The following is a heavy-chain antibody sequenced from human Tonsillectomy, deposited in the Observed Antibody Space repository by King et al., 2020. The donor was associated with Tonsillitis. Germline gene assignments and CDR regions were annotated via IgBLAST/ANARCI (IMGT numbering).Heavy chain of an antibody. CDR3: ARYGHCTGGSECYFDS. J-gene: IGHJ4*02. D-gene: IGHD2-8*02. V-gene: IGHV4-59*08. CDR2: IYYTGST. Sequence: QLQESGPGLVKPSETLSLTCTVSGDSMTSYYWGWIRQPPGKGLEWIGLIYYTGSTNYSPSLKSRVTISVDTSKNQFFLRLNSVTAADTAVYYCARYGHCTGGSECYFDSWGQGTLVTVSS. CDR1: GDSMTSYY.